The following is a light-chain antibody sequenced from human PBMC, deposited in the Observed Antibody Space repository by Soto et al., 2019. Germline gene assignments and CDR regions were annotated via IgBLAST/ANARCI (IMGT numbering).Light chain of an antibody. CDR2: DAS. J-gene: IGKJ3*01. Sequence: EIVLTQSPATLSLSPGERATLSCMASQSISSYLAWYQQKPGQAPRLLIYDASNRATGIPARFSGSGSGTDFTLTISSLEPEDSAVYYCQQRSNWPLTFGPGTKVDIK. V-gene: IGKV3-11*01. CDR1: QSISSY. CDR3: QQRSNWPLT.